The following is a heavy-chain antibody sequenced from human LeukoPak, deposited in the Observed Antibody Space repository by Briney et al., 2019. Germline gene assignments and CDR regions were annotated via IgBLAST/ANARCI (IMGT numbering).Heavy chain of an antibody. J-gene: IGHJ4*02. D-gene: IGHD3-10*01. CDR1: GYTFTSYY. CDR2: INPSSGGT. Sequence: ASVTVSCKASGYTFTSYYMHWVRQAPGQGLEWMGIINPSSGGTSYAQKFQGRVTMTRDMSTSTVYMELSSLRSEDTAVYYCARGYYGSGSYFDCWGQGTLVTVSS. V-gene: IGHV1-46*01. CDR3: ARGYYGSGSYFDC.